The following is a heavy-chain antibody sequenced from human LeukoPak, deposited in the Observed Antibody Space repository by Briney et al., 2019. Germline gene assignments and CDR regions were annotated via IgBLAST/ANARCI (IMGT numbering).Heavy chain of an antibody. CDR2: ISTYNGNT. J-gene: IGHJ5*02. Sequence: ASVKVSCKASGYTFTKYGITWVRQAPGQGLEWMGWISTYNGNTNYAQKLQGRVTMTTDTSTSTAYMELRSLISDDAAVYYCARSELRYFDWLLASENWFDPWGQGTLVTVSS. CDR1: GYTFTKYG. D-gene: IGHD3-9*01. V-gene: IGHV1-18*01. CDR3: ARSELRYFDWLLASENWFDP.